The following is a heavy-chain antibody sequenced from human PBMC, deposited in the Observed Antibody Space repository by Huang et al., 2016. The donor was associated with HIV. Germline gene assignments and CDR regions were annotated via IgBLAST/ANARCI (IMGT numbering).Heavy chain of an antibody. J-gene: IGHJ2*01. CDR2: SYDTGNA. V-gene: IGHV4-39*01. CDR3: ARRGFLDWYFDL. D-gene: IGHD3-10*01. CDR1: GGSISGSSYF. Sequence: QLQLQESGPGLVKASETLSLTCTVSGGSISGSSYFWGWIRQPPGKGLEWIGRSYDTGNADYNPSLRSRVTIYVDTSKNQFSLKLTSVTAADTAVYYCARRGFLDWYFDLWGRGSLVTVSS.